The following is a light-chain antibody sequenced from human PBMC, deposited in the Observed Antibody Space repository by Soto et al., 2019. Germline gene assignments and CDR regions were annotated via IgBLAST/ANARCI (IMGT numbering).Light chain of an antibody. CDR3: AAWDDSLNGAYV. V-gene: IGLV1-44*01. CDR1: SSNIGSNT. CDR2: SND. Sequence: QSVLTQPPSASGTPGQRVPISCSESSSNIGSNTVNWYQQLPGTAPKLLIYSNDRRPSGVPDRFAGSKSGTSASLAISGLQSEDEADYYCAAWDDSLNGAYVFGTGTKVTVL. J-gene: IGLJ1*01.